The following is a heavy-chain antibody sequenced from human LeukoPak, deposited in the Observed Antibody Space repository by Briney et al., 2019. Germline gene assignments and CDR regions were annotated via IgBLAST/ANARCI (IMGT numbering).Heavy chain of an antibody. V-gene: IGHV4-39*01. CDR3: ARHGYDRSGYYAYYFDY. J-gene: IGHJ4*02. D-gene: IGHD3-22*01. CDR2: IYYSGST. CDR1: GGSISSSSYY. Sequence: KTSGTLSLTCTVSGGSISSSSYYWGWIRQPPGKGLEWIGSIYYSGSTYYNPSLKSRVTISVDTSKNQFSLKLSSVTAADTAVYYCARHGYDRSGYYAYYFDYWGQGTLVTVSS.